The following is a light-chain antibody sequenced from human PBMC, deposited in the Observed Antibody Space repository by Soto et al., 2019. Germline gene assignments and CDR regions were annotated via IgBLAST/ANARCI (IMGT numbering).Light chain of an antibody. J-gene: IGKJ2*01. V-gene: IGKV4-1*01. Sequence: DIVMTQSPDSLAVSLGEWATINCKSSQSVLYSSNNKNYLAWYQQRPGQPPKLLIYWASTRESGVPDRFSGSGSGTDFTLTITSLQAEDVAVYYCQQYESSPPTFGQGNKLEIK. CDR1: QSVLYSSNNKNY. CDR2: WAS. CDR3: QQYESSPPT.